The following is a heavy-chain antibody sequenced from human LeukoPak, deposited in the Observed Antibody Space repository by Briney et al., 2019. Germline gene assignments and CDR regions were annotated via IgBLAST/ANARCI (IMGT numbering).Heavy chain of an antibody. CDR2: IKKSGSET. CDR1: GFPFSPDW. D-gene: IGHD5-18*01. CDR3: ASLDTAAIRTGGY. J-gene: IGHJ4*02. V-gene: IGHV3-7*01. Sequence: GGSLRLSCAAPGFPFSPDWMSWVRQAPGKGLEWVAMIKKSGSETHYVDSVKGRFTISRDSARNSLYLQMSSLKADDTAVYYCASLDTAAIRTGGYWGQGTLVTVSS.